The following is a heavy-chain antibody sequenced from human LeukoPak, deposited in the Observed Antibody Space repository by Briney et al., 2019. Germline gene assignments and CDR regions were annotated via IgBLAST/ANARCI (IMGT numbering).Heavy chain of an antibody. D-gene: IGHD6-13*01. V-gene: IGHV4-59*08. CDR2: IYYSGST. CDR1: GGSISSYY. J-gene: IGHJ4*02. Sequence: SETLSLTCTVSGGSISSYYWSWIRQPPGKGLEWIGYIYYSGSTNYNPSLKSRVTISVDTSKNQFSLKLSSVTAADTAVYYCARRIAAAGRVDYWGQGTLVTVSS. CDR3: ARRIAAAGRVDY.